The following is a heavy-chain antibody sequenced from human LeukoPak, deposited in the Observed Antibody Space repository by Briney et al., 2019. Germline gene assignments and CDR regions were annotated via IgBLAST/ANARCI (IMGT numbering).Heavy chain of an antibody. CDR3: AAGYYYYYMDV. CDR1: GYTFTAYY. Sequence: ASVKVSCKASGYTFTAYYMHWIRQAPGQGLERMGWINPNSGVTNYALKFQDRVTMSRDTSITTAYMELSRLRYDDTAVYYCAAGYYYYYMDVWGKGTTVTISS. J-gene: IGHJ6*03. CDR2: INPNSGVT. V-gene: IGHV1-2*02.